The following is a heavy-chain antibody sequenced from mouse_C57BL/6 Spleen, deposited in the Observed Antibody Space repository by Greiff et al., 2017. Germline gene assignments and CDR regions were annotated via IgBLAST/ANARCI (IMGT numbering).Heavy chain of an antibody. CDR3: ARVGYYWAWFAD. Sequence: VQLQQPGAELVKPGASVKLSCKASGYTFTSYWITWVKQRPGQGLEWIGDIYPGSGSTNYNEKFKSKATLTVDTSSSTAYMQLSSLTSEDSAVYYCARVGYYWAWFADWGQGTLVTVSA. CDR1: GYTFTSYW. CDR2: IYPGSGST. D-gene: IGHD2-1*01. J-gene: IGHJ3*01. V-gene: IGHV1-55*01.